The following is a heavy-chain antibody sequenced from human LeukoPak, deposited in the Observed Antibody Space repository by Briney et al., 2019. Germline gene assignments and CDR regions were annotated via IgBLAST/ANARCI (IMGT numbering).Heavy chain of an antibody. CDR2: ISVSGGST. CDR1: GFTFIGYA. D-gene: IGHD3-9*01. V-gene: IGHV3-23*01. CDR3: AKAGYYDILTGLIARDYYYMDV. Sequence: GGSLRLSCAAPGFTFIGYAMHWGRQAPGKGLEWVSAISVSGGSTYYADSVKGRFTISRDNSKNTLYLQMNSVRAEDTAVYYCAKAGYYDILTGLIARDYYYMDVWGKGTTVTISS. J-gene: IGHJ6*03.